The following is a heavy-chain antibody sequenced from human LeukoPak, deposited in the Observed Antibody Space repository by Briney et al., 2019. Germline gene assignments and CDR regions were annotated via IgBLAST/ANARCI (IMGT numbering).Heavy chain of an antibody. D-gene: IGHD5-18*01. Sequence: ASVKVSCKASGYTFTSYDINWVRQATGQGLEWRGWMNPNSGNTGYAQKFQGRVTITRNTSISTAYMELSSLRSEDTAVYYCARDGGYSYGRRYYYYYMDVWGKGTTVTVSS. V-gene: IGHV1-8*03. CDR2: MNPNSGNT. CDR1: GYTFTSYD. J-gene: IGHJ6*03. CDR3: ARDGGYSYGRRYYYYYMDV.